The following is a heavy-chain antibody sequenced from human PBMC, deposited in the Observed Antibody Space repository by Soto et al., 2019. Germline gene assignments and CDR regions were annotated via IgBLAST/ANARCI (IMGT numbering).Heavy chain of an antibody. CDR2: IYNTGST. CDR1: GGSISSGDFY. D-gene: IGHD3-22*01. Sequence: SETLSLTCTVSGGSISSGDFYWSWIRQPPGKGLEWIGYIYNTGSTHDNPSLKSRVTVSVDTSKNQFSLKLSPVTAADTAVYYCARSTDYSRGYWDAFDVWGQGTMVTVSS. J-gene: IGHJ3*01. CDR3: ARSTDYSRGYWDAFDV. V-gene: IGHV4-30-4*01.